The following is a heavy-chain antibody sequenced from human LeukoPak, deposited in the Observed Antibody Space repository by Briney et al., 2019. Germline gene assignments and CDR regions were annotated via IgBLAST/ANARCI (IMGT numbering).Heavy chain of an antibody. CDR2: FDPEDGET. Sequence: ASVKVSYKVSGYTLTELSMHWVRQAPGKGLEWMGGFDPEDGETIYAQKFQGRVTMTEDTSTDTAYMELSSLRSEDTAVYYCATAGLRFGESPVFDYWGQGTLVTVSS. D-gene: IGHD3-10*01. V-gene: IGHV1-24*01. J-gene: IGHJ4*02. CDR3: ATAGLRFGESPVFDY. CDR1: GYTLTELS.